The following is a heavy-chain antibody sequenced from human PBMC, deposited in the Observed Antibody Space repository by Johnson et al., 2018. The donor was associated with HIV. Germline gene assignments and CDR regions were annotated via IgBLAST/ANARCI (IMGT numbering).Heavy chain of an antibody. CDR2: INSDGSST. CDR3: ARGAWSYCGGDCYGYPPDAFDI. J-gene: IGHJ3*02. V-gene: IGHV3-74*01. CDR1: GFTFSSYW. Sequence: EQLVESGGGLVQPGGSLRLSCAASGFTFSSYWMHWVRQAPGKGLVWVSRINSDGSSTRYADSVKGRFTVSRDNAKNKLYLQMNSLRAEDTAVYYCARGAWSYCGGDCYGYPPDAFDIWGQGTMVTVSS. D-gene: IGHD2-21*02.